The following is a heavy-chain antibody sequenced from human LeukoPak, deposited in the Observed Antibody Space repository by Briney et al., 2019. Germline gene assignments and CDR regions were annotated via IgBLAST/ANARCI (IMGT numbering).Heavy chain of an antibody. CDR3: ARALGIYEGYFDL. D-gene: IGHD5/OR15-5a*01. J-gene: IGHJ2*01. Sequence: ASVKVSFKASGGTFRSYAISWVRQAPGQGLDWMGGIIPIFVTANYAQKFQGRVTNTADESTSTTCMELSSLKSEDTAVYYCARALGIYEGYFDLWGRGTLVTVSS. CDR1: GGTFRSYA. V-gene: IGHV1-69*13. CDR2: IIPIFVTA.